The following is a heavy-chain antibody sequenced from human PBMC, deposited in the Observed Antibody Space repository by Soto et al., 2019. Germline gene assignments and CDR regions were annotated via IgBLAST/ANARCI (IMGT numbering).Heavy chain of an antibody. V-gene: IGHV1-24*01. Sequence: AAVKVSCKVSGYTLTELSMHWVRQAPGKGLEWMGGFDPEDGETIYAQKFQGRVTMTEDTSTDTAYMELSSLRSEDTAVYYCATIPRFYGAGSYYYYDYGMDVWGQGTPVAVSS. CDR2: FDPEDGET. J-gene: IGHJ6*02. CDR3: ATIPRFYGAGSYYYYDYGMDV. D-gene: IGHD3-10*01. CDR1: GYTLTELS.